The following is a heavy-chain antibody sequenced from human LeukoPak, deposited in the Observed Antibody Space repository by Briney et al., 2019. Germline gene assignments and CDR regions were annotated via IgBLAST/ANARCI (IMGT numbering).Heavy chain of an antibody. Sequence: SETLSLTRTVSGGSISNYYWSWLRQSPGKGLEWIGYIHYSGGTNYNPSLKRGVQILVDMSMYQFPLKLSSVPAADTAMYYCAKHSVLTGSGYAFDIWGQGTAVTVSS. CDR1: GGSISNYY. V-gene: IGHV4-59*08. CDR2: IHYSGGT. CDR3: AKHSVLTGSGYAFDI. J-gene: IGHJ3*02. D-gene: IGHD3-9*01.